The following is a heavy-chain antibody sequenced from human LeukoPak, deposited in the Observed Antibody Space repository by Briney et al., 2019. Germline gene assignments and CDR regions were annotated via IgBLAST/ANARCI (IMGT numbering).Heavy chain of an antibody. D-gene: IGHD6-6*01. CDR1: SGSISSSDYY. Sequence: PSETLSLTCTVSSGSISSSDYYWGWIRQPPGKGLEWIGYIYYSGSTNYNPSLKSRVTISVDTSKNQFSLKLSSVTAADTAVYYCARDGVGYSSSSGLDYWGQGTLVTVSS. CDR3: ARDGVGYSSSSGLDY. V-gene: IGHV4-61*08. CDR2: IYYSGST. J-gene: IGHJ4*02.